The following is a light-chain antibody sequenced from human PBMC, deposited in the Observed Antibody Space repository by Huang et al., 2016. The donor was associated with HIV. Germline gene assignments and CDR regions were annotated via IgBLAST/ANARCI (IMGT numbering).Light chain of an antibody. CDR1: QNINKY. V-gene: IGKV1-39*01. CDR3: QQSYNIPRT. J-gene: IGKJ2*01. Sequence: DIRMTQSPSSLSASVGDRVIITCRTSQNINKYLNWYQQKPGKAPKLLIYGTSTLQTGVSSRFGGSGSGTDFTLTIGSLQPEDTAMYFCQQSYNIPRTFGQGT. CDR2: GTS.